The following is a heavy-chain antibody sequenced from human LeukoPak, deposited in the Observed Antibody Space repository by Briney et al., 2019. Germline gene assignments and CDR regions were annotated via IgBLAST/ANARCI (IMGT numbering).Heavy chain of an antibody. CDR3: ARGVCTNGVCLSFGMDV. D-gene: IGHD2-8*01. V-gene: IGHV1-69*04. J-gene: IGHJ6*02. Sequence: ASVKVSCKASGGTFSSYAISWVRQAPGQGLEWMGRIIPILGIANYAQKFQGRVTITADKSTSTAYMELSSLRSEDTAVYYCARGVCTNGVCLSFGMDVWGQGTTVTVSS. CDR1: GGTFSSYA. CDR2: IIPILGIA.